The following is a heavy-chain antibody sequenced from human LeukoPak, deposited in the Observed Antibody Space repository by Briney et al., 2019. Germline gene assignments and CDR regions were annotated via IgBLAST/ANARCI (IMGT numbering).Heavy chain of an antibody. D-gene: IGHD2-21*02. CDR3: ARVEYNTQKRDVVVTAIGFDY. V-gene: IGHV3-48*03. CDR2: ISSSGSTI. Sequence: GGSLRLSCAASGFTFSSYEMNWVRQAPGKGLEWVSYISSSGSTIYYADSVKGRFTISRDNAKNSLYLQMNSLRAEDTAVYYCARVEYNTQKRDVVVTAIGFDYWGQGTLVTVSS. J-gene: IGHJ4*02. CDR1: GFTFSSYE.